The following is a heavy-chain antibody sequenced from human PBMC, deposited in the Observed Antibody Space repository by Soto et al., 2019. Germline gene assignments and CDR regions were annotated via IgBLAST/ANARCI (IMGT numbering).Heavy chain of an antibody. CDR1: GGSISSNSYY. V-gene: IGHV4-39*01. Sequence: SETLSLTCTVSGGSISSNSYYSGWIRQPPGKGLEWIGSIYYSGSTYYNPSLKSRVTISVDTSKNQFSLKLSSVTAADTAVYYCARRKGYYYGSEDYYFDYWGQGTLVTVSS. D-gene: IGHD3-10*01. CDR2: IYYSGST. J-gene: IGHJ4*02. CDR3: ARRKGYYYGSEDYYFDY.